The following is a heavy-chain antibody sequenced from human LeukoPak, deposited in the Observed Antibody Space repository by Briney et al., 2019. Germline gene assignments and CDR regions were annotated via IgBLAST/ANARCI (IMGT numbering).Heavy chain of an antibody. CDR3: ARVKDFWSGYYQSWGMDV. J-gene: IGHJ6*02. Sequence: SETLSLTRAVSGGSISSYYWSWIRQPPRKRVGWSGYIYYSVSTNYNPSLKSRVTISVDTSKNQFSLKLSSVTAADTAVYYCARVKDFWSGYYQSWGMDVWGQGTTVTVSS. CDR2: IYYSVST. D-gene: IGHD3-3*01. CDR1: GGSISSYY. V-gene: IGHV4-59*01.